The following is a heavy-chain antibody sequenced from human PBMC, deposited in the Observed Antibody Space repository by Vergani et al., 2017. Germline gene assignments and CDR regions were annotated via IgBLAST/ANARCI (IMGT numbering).Heavy chain of an antibody. CDR3: ARKGFDDNIRGTYRPTSYYGMGV. CDR1: GYSFINYG. J-gene: IGHJ6*02. D-gene: IGHD3-16*02. CDR2: VSTYNGNT. Sequence: QSQLVQSGDEVKKPGASVKVSCKTSGYSFINYGISWVRQAPGQGLEWLGWVSTYNGNTNYGQKFQGRVTMTTDISTRTAYMQLRSLTFDDTAVYYCARKGFDDNIRGTYRPTSYYGMGVWGQGTKVTVAS. V-gene: IGHV1-18*01.